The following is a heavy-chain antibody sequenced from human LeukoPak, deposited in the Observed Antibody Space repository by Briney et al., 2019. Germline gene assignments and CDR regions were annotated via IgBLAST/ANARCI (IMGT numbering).Heavy chain of an antibody. CDR3: TRLPTTYPY. CDR1: GFTFSDYD. CDR2: ISISGSTI. D-gene: IGHD5-12*01. Sequence: PGGSLRLSCAVSGFTFSDYDMSWVRQAPGKGLEWVSYISISGSTIYYADSVKGRFTISRDNAKSSLFLQMNSLRAEDTAVYYCTRLPTTYPYWGQGTLVTVSP. V-gene: IGHV3-11*04. J-gene: IGHJ4*02.